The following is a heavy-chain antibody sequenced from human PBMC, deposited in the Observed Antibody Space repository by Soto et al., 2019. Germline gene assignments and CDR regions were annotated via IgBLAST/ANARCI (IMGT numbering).Heavy chain of an antibody. CDR3: ARGERQQQRDY. J-gene: IGHJ4*02. CDR2: VYHSGNT. Sequence: PSDNLPLSYAVSGDCIRPDKWCSWVRQPPGKGLEWIGEVYHSGNTNYNPSLKSRVIISVDKSKNQFSLKLSSVTDADTAMYYCARGERQQQRDYWGQGTLVTVS. D-gene: IGHD6-13*01. CDR1: GDCIRPDKW. V-gene: IGHV4-4*02.